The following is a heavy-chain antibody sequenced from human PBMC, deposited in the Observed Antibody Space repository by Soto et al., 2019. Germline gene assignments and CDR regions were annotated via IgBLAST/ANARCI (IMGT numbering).Heavy chain of an antibody. CDR2: TYYRSKWYN. V-gene: IGHV6-1*01. CDR1: GDSVSSNSAA. CDR3: SRGHADNWNEGYFDC. J-gene: IGHJ4*02. Sequence: SQTLSLTCAISGDSVSSNSAAWNWIRQSPSRGLEWLGRTYYRSKWYNDYAVSVKSRITISPDTSKNQFSLQLNSVTPEDTAVYYCSRGHADNWNEGYFDCWGQGTLVTVSS. D-gene: IGHD1-20*01.